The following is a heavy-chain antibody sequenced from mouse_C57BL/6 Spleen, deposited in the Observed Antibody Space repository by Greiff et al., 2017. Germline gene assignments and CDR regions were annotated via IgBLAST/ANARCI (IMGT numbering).Heavy chain of an antibody. D-gene: IGHD2-2*01. V-gene: IGHV1-63*01. CDR1: GYTFTNYW. J-gene: IGHJ3*01. Sequence: QVQLQRSGAELVRPGTSVKMSCKASGYTFTNYWIGWAKQRPGHGLEWIGDIYPGGGYTNYNEKFKGKATLTADKSSSTAYMQFSSLTSEDSAIYYCARRDGYDKGAWFAYWGQGTLVTVSA. CDR3: ARRDGYDKGAWFAY. CDR2: IYPGGGYT.